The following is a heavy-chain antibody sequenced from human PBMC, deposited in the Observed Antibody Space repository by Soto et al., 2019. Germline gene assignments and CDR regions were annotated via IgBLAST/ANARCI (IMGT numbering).Heavy chain of an antibody. D-gene: IGHD2-2*01. J-gene: IGHJ4*02. V-gene: IGHV3-23*01. Sequence: PGGSLRLSCAASGFTFSSYAMSWVRQAPGKGLEWVSAISGSGGSTYYADSVKGRFTISRDNSKNTLYLQMNSLRAEDTAVYYCAKDKWIVVVPAAYFDYWGQGTLVTVSS. CDR3: AKDKWIVVVPAAYFDY. CDR2: ISGSGGST. CDR1: GFTFSSYA.